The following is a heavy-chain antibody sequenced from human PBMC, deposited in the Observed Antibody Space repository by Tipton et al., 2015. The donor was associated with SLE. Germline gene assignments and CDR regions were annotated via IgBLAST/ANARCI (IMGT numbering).Heavy chain of an antibody. Sequence: TLSLTCTVSGGSIRSTNYYWSWIRQHPEKGLEWIGYIYYTGSTSYNPSLESRVTISVDTSKNQFSLRLTSVTAADSAVYFCARDRGDFAFDYWGQGTLVTVSS. CDR2: IYYTGST. CDR1: GGSIRSTNYY. CDR3: ARDRGDFAFDY. V-gene: IGHV4-31*03. J-gene: IGHJ4*02. D-gene: IGHD7-27*01.